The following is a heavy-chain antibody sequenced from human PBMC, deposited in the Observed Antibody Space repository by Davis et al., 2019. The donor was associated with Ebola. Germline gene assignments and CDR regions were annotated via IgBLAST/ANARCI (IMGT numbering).Heavy chain of an antibody. V-gene: IGHV1-58*02. Sequence: SVKISCKASGDTFTSYGISWVRQAPGQGLEWIGWIVVGSGNTNYAQKFQERVTITRDMSTSTAYMELSSLRSEDTAVYYCARDGYYDILTGYPFDYWGQGTLVTVSS. CDR2: IVVGSGNT. D-gene: IGHD3-9*01. J-gene: IGHJ4*02. CDR3: ARDGYYDILTGYPFDY. CDR1: GDTFTSYG.